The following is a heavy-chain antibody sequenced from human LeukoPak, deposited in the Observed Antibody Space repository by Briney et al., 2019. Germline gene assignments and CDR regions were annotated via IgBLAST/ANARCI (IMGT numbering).Heavy chain of an antibody. D-gene: IGHD2-15*01. J-gene: IGHJ4*02. CDR1: GFTFNGLG. CDR2: IWYDGSNQ. Sequence: PGGSLRLSCAASGFTFNGLGFHWVRQAPGAGLEWVAAIWYDGSNQNYGDSVKGRFTISRDNSKNTLYLQMNSLRAEDTAVYYCAKELHCSGVTCPHDYCGLGTLVIVSS. CDR3: AKELHCSGVTCPHDY. V-gene: IGHV3-33*06.